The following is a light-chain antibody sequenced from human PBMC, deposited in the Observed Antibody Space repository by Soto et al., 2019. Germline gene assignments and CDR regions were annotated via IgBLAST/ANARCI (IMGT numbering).Light chain of an antibody. V-gene: IGLV2-14*01. Sequence: QSALTQPASVSGSPGQSITISCTGTSRDVGGYSYVSWYQISPGKAPKLIIYEVSNRPSGVSDRFSGSRSGNTASLAISGLQPEDEADYYCSSYTASSTWVFGGGTKVTVL. CDR1: SRDVGGYSY. CDR3: SSYTASSTWV. CDR2: EVS. J-gene: IGLJ3*02.